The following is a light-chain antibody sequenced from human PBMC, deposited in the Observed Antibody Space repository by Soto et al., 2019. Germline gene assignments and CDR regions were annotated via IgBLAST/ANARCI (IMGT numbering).Light chain of an antibody. CDR1: QSISSD. Sequence: EIVMTQSPATLSVSPGERATISCRASQSISSDLAWFQQRPGQAPRLLIYDASTRATGVPARFSGSESGTELTLTISSLQSEDFAIYFCQQYNDWPPLITFGQGTRLEMK. V-gene: IGKV3-15*01. J-gene: IGKJ5*01. CDR2: DAS. CDR3: QQYNDWPPLIT.